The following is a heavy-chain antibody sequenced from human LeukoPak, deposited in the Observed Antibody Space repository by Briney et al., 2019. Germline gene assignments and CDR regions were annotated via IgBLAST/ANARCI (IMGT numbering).Heavy chain of an antibody. CDR2: INLTDGGT. CDR3: ARSALSGTGYFDY. J-gene: IGHJ4*02. Sequence: ASVKLCCKASGYTFTTYYMPWVRQAPGPGLGWMGIINLTDGGTAYAQKFPGRVSMTGDTSRSTIYMELTSLISEDTAVYYCARSALSGTGYFDYWGQGTLVTVSS. V-gene: IGHV1-46*01. D-gene: IGHD1-1*01. CDR1: GYTFTTYY.